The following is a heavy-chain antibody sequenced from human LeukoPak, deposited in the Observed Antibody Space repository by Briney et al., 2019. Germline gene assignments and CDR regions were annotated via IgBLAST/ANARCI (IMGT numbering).Heavy chain of an antibody. CDR2: ISGSGGGT. CDR1: GITLSNYA. V-gene: IGHV3-23*01. D-gene: IGHD3-22*01. CDR3: AKRGVVIRVILVGFHKEAYYFDS. J-gene: IGHJ4*02. Sequence: PAGGSLRLSCAVSGITLSNYAMSWVRQAPGKGLEWVAGISGSGGGTHYADSVKGRFTISRDNPKNTLYLQMNNLRAGDTAVYFCAKRGVVIRVILVGFHKEAYYFDSWGQGALVTVSS.